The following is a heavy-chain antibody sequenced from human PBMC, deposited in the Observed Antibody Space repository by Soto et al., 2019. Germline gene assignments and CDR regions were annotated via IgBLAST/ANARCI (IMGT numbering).Heavy chain of an antibody. CDR1: GFTFSSYG. D-gene: IGHD6-13*01. CDR3: ARERAAAGPGAHYYYYGMDV. J-gene: IGHJ6*02. V-gene: IGHV3-33*01. Sequence: GGSLRLSCAASGFTFSSYGMHWVRQAPGKGLEWVAVIWYDGSNKYYADSVKGRFTISRDNSKNTLYLQMNSLRAEDTAVYYCARERAAAGPGAHYYYYGMDVWGQGTTVTVSS. CDR2: IWYDGSNK.